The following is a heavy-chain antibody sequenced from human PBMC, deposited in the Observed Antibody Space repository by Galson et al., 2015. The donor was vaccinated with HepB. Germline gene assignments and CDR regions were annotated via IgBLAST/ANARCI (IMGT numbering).Heavy chain of an antibody. CDR2: ISAGGSGT. CDR1: FSGYA. D-gene: IGHD4-17*01. Sequence: FSGYAMSWVRQAPGKGLEWVSSISAGGSGTYYADSVKGRFTISRDNSKSTLSLQMNSLRAEDTAVYFCANGASVTSGFDYWGQGTLVTVSS. V-gene: IGHV3-23*01. CDR3: ANGASVTSGFDY. J-gene: IGHJ4*02.